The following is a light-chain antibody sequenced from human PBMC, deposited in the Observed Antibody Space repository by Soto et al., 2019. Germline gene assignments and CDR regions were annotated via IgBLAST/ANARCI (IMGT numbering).Light chain of an antibody. CDR2: SNN. CDR1: SSNIGSNT. CDR3: AAWDDSLNGYV. V-gene: IGLV1-44*01. Sequence: QSVLTQPPSASGTPGQRVTISCSGSSSNIGSNTVNWYQQLPGTAPKLLIYSNNQRPSGVPDRFSGSKSGTSASLAISGLQSEDEGDYSCAAWDDSLNGYVFGTGTKLTVL. J-gene: IGLJ1*01.